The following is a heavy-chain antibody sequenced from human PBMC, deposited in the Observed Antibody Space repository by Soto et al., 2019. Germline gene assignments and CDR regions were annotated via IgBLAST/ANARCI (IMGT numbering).Heavy chain of an antibody. CDR1: GYMFDNYY. CDR3: AKDGVPIAGRSGCFDK. CDR2: INPSRGLT. V-gene: IGHV1-46*02. J-gene: IGHJ4*02. Sequence: ASVKVSCKASGYMFDNYYIHWVRQTPGQGLQWIGVINPSRGLTTYAQKFQGRVSMTRDTSTTTVFMELTSLTSEDTAIYYCAKDGVPIAGRSGCFDKWGQ. D-gene: IGHD6-19*01.